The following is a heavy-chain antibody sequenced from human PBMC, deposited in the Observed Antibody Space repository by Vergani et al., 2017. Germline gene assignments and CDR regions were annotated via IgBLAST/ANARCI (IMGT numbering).Heavy chain of an antibody. CDR2: IIPIFGTA. CDR1: GGTFSSYA. D-gene: IGHD3-10*01. CDR3: AREHYYGSGSYPRPYYYYGMYV. J-gene: IGHJ6*02. Sequence: QVQLVQSGAEVKKPGSSVKVSCKASGGTFSSYAISWVRQAPGQGLEWMGGIIPIFGTANYAQKFQGRVTITADESTSTAYMELSSLRSEDTAVYYCAREHYYGSGSYPRPYYYYGMYVWGQGTTVTVSS. V-gene: IGHV1-69*12.